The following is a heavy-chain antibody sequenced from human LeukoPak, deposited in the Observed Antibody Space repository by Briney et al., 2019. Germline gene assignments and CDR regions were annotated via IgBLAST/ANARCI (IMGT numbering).Heavy chain of an antibody. CDR2: IIPIFGTA. Sequence: SVKVSCKASGGTFSSYAISWVRQAPGQGLEWMGGIIPIFGTANYAQKFQGRATITADESTSTAYMELSSLRSEDTAVYYCAGRSTGIAAAGPTSFDYWGQGTLVTVSS. CDR1: GGTFSSYA. V-gene: IGHV1-69*13. J-gene: IGHJ4*02. CDR3: AGRSTGIAAAGPTSFDY. D-gene: IGHD6-13*01.